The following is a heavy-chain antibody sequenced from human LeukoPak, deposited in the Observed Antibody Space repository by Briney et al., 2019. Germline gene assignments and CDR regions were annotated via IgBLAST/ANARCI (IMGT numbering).Heavy chain of an antibody. D-gene: IGHD6-19*01. Sequence: PGGSLRLSCAASGFTFSSYGMHWVRQAPGKGLEWVAFIRYDGSNKYYADSVKGRFTISRDNSKNTLYLQMNSLRAEDTAVYYCAKLLPAYSSGWYLDYWGQGTLVTVSS. CDR3: AKLLPAYSSGWYLDY. J-gene: IGHJ4*02. CDR2: IRYDGSNK. V-gene: IGHV3-30*02. CDR1: GFTFSSYG.